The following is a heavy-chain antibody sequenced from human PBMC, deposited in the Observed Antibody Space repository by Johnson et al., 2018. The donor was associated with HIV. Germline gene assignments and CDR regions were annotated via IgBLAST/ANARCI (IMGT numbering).Heavy chain of an antibody. CDR1: GFTFSNYG. Sequence: VQLVESGGGVVQPGRSLRLSCAASGFTFSNYGMYWVRQAPGKGLEWVSGINWNGETTGYADSVKGRFTISRDSAKNFLYLQMNSLRAEDTALYYCARGRGGDPIAFDIWGQGTMVTVSS. J-gene: IGHJ3*02. CDR3: ARGRGGDPIAFDI. D-gene: IGHD3-16*01. CDR2: INWNGETT. V-gene: IGHV3-20*04.